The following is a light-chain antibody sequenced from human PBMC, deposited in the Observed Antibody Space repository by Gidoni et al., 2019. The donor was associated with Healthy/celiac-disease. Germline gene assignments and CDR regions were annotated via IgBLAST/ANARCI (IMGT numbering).Light chain of an antibody. J-gene: IGKJ4*01. CDR1: QSISSY. Sequence: DIQMTQSPSSLSASVGDSVTITCRASQSISSYLNWYQQKPGKAPKLLIYAASSLKSGVPSRFSGSVSGTDFTLTISSLQPEDFATYYCQHSYSTPSFFGGGTKVEIK. CDR3: QHSYSTPSF. V-gene: IGKV1-39*01. CDR2: AAS.